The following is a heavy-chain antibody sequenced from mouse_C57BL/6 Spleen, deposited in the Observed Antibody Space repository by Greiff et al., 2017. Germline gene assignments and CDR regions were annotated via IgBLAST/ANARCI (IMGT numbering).Heavy chain of an antibody. Sequence: QVQLQQSGPGLVQPSQSLSITCTVSGFSLTSYGVHWVRQSPGKGLEWLGVIWSGGSTDYNAAFISRLSISKDNSKSQVFFKMNSLQADDTAIYYCASPGGNYWFAYWGQGTLVTVSA. V-gene: IGHV2-2*01. CDR3: ASPGGNYWFAY. CDR2: IWSGGST. CDR1: GFSLTSYG. J-gene: IGHJ3*01. D-gene: IGHD2-1*01.